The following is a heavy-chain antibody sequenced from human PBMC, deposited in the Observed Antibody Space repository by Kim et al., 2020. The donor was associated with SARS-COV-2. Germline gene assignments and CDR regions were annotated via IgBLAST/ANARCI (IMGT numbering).Heavy chain of an antibody. CDR3: AKQMTVSGPYFDY. CDR2: IGGSGGSG. Sequence: GGSLRLSCAVSGFTFSNYAMSWVRQAPGKGLEWVSGIGGSGGSGNYADSVKGRFIVSRDNSKNTLYLQMNSLRAEDTAFYCCAKQMTVSGPYFDYWGQGTLVTVSS. D-gene: IGHD4-4*01. V-gene: IGHV3-23*01. J-gene: IGHJ4*02. CDR1: GFTFSNYA.